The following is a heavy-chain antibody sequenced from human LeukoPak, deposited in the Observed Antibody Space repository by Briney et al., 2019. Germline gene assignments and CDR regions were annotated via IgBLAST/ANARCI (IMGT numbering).Heavy chain of an antibody. CDR3: ARRIMITFGGVIDTNWFDP. D-gene: IGHD3-16*02. Sequence: KPSETLSLTCAVYGGSFSGYYWSWIRQPPGKGLEWIGEINHSGSTNYNPSLKSRVNMSVDTSKNQFSLKLSSVTAADTAVYYCARRIMITFGGVIDTNWFDPWGQGTLVTVSS. CDR1: GGSFSGYY. J-gene: IGHJ5*02. V-gene: IGHV4-34*01. CDR2: INHSGST.